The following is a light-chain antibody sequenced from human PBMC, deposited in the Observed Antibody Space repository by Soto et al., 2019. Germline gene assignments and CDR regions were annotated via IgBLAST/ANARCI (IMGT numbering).Light chain of an antibody. Sequence: QPVLTQSPSASASLGASVKLTCTLSSGHCSYAIAWHQQQPEKGPRYLMKLNSDGSHSKGDGIPDRFSGSSSGAERYLTISSLQSEDEADYYCQTWGTGIVVFGGGTKLTVL. CDR1: SGHCSYA. CDR3: QTWGTGIVV. V-gene: IGLV4-69*01. CDR2: LNSDGSH. J-gene: IGLJ2*01.